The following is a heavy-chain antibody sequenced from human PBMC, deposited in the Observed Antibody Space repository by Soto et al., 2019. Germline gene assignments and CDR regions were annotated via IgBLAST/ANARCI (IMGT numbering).Heavy chain of an antibody. V-gene: IGHV1-69*12. CDR3: ARGNHRWLQLWYFDL. D-gene: IGHD5-12*01. J-gene: IGHJ2*01. Sequence: QVQLVQSGAEVKKPGSSVTVSCKASGGTFSSYTISWVRQAPGQGLEWMGGIIPIFGTANYAQKFQGRVTITADESXSTAYMELSSLRSEDTAVYCCARGNHRWLQLWYFDLWGRGTLVTVSS. CDR1: GGTFSSYT. CDR2: IIPIFGTA.